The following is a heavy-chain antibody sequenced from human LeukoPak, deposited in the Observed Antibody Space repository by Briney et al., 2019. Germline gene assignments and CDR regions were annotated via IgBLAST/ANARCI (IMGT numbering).Heavy chain of an antibody. D-gene: IGHD3-9*01. CDR3: ARGRYFGWSGATHDWFDP. J-gene: IGHJ5*02. Sequence: PGGSLRLSCAASGFTFDDYGMSWVRQAPGKGLEWVSGINWNGGSTGYADSVKGRFTISRDNAKNSLYLQMNSLRAEDTALYYCARGRYFGWSGATHDWFDPWGQGTLVTVSS. CDR1: GFTFDDYG. CDR2: INWNGGST. V-gene: IGHV3-20*04.